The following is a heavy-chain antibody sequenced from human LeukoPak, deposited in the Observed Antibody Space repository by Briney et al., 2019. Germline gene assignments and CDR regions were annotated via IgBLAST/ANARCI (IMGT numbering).Heavy chain of an antibody. CDR1: RFTFSDYA. CDR3: ARSLGSSWYNWFDP. Sequence: GGSLRLSCAASRFTFSDYAMSWVRQAPGKGLEWVSYISSSGSTIYYADSVKGRFTISRDNAKNSLYLQMNSLRAEDTAVYYCARSLGSSWYNWFDPWGQGTLVTVSS. J-gene: IGHJ5*02. D-gene: IGHD6-13*01. CDR2: ISSSGSTI. V-gene: IGHV3-11*01.